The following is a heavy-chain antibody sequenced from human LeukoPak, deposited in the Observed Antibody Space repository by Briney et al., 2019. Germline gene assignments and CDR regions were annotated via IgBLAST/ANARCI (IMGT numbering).Heavy chain of an antibody. J-gene: IGHJ4*02. CDR2: ISAYNGNT. V-gene: IGHV1-18*01. Sequence: ASVKVSCKASGYTFTSYGISWVRQAPGQGLEWMGWISAYNGNTNYAQKLQGRVTMTTDTSTSTAYMELRSLRSDDTAVYYCARDTRGGITIFGVVISYFDYWGQGTLVTVSS. CDR3: ARDTRGGITIFGVVISYFDY. D-gene: IGHD3-3*01. CDR1: GYTFTSYG.